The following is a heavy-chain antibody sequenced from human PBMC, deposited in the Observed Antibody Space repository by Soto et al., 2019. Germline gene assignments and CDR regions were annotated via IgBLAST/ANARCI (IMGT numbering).Heavy chain of an antibody. Sequence: EVQLLESGGGLVQPGGSLRLSCAASGFTFSSYAMSWVRQAPGKGLEWVSAISGSGGSTYYADSVKGRFTISRDNSKHPLYMQRPSLTSAAMAVYYCEKSQYIVATDVVFDYWGQGPLVTVAS. J-gene: IGHJ4*02. CDR3: EKSQYIVATDVVFDY. CDR2: ISGSGGST. CDR1: GFTFSSYA. D-gene: IGHD5-12*01. V-gene: IGHV3-23*01.